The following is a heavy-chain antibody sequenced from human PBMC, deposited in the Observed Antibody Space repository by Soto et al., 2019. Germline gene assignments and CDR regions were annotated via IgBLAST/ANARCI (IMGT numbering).Heavy chain of an antibody. V-gene: IGHV3-23*01. CDR3: AKARFSSGWSPSYFDY. Sequence: EVQLLESGGGLVQPGRSLRLSCAASGFTFSSYAMNWVRQAPGKGLEWVSAMSGTGGSTYYADSVKGRFTISRDNSKNALYLQMNSLRVEHTAVFYCAKARFSSGWSPSYFDYWGQGTLVTVSS. D-gene: IGHD6-19*01. J-gene: IGHJ4*02. CDR1: GFTFSSYA. CDR2: MSGTGGST.